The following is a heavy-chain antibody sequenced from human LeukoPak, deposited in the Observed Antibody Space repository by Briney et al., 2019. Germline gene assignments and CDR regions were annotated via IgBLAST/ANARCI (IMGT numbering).Heavy chain of an antibody. D-gene: IGHD1-26*01. V-gene: IGHV1-46*01. CDR2: INPSGGST. J-gene: IGHJ5*02. CDR1: GYTFTDYY. CDR3: ARDPLRTLTSGSYYQVWFDP. Sequence: ASVKVSCKASGYTFTDYYMHWVRQAPGQGLEWMGIINPSGGSTSYAQKFQGRVTMTRDMSTSTVYMELSSLRSEDTAVYYCARDPLRTLTSGSYYQVWFDPWGQGTLVTVSS.